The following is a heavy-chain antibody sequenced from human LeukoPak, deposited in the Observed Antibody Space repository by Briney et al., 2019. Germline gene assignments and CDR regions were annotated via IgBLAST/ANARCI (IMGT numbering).Heavy chain of an antibody. J-gene: IGHJ4*02. CDR3: AKDGYNYDSSGHFDY. CDR1: GFTFSTYA. CDR2: ISGSGGAT. V-gene: IGHV3-23*01. Sequence: GGSLRLSCAASGFTFSTYAMHWVRQPPGKGLDWVSAISGSGGATYHADADSVKGRFIISRDNSKNTLYLQINSLRVEDTAVYYCAKDGYNYDSSGHFDYWGQGTLVTVSS. D-gene: IGHD3-22*01.